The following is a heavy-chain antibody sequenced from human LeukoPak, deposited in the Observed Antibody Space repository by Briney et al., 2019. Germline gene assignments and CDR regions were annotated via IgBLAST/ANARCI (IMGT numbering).Heavy chain of an antibody. CDR3: ASMRLGEDIVVVPAAD. CDR1: GGTFCSYA. CDR2: IIPIFGTA. D-gene: IGHD2-2*01. Sequence: SVKVSCKASGGTFCSYAISWVRQAPGQGLEWMRGIIPIFGTANYAQKFQGRVTSTADKSTSTAYMELSSLRSEDTAVYYCASMRLGEDIVVVPAADWGHGTLVTVSS. V-gene: IGHV1-69*06. J-gene: IGHJ4*01.